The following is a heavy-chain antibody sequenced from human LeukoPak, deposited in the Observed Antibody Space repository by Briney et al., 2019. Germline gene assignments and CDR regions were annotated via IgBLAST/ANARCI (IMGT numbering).Heavy chain of an antibody. V-gene: IGHV3-9*01. CDR1: GFTFDDYA. CDR2: INWNSDSI. Sequence: GGSLRLSCAVSGFTFDDYAMHWVRQVPGKGLEWVSGINWNSDSIGYADSVKGRFTTSRDNAKNSLYLQMNSLRAEDTAVYYCTRDPRRLDYWGQGTLVTVSS. J-gene: IGHJ4*02. CDR3: TRDPRRLDY.